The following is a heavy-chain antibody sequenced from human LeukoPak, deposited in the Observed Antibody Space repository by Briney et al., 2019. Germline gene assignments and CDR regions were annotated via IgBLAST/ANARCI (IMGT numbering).Heavy chain of an antibody. CDR2: IYYSGST. CDR1: GGSISSYY. V-gene: IGHV4-59*01. D-gene: IGHD3-10*01. CDR3: ARSSGRRAPYY. J-gene: IGHJ4*02. Sequence: SETLSLTCTVSGGSISSYYWSWIRQPPGKGLEWIGYIYYSGSTNYNPSLKSRVTISVDTSKNQFSLKLSSVTAADTAVYYCARSSGRRAPYYWGRGTLVTVSS.